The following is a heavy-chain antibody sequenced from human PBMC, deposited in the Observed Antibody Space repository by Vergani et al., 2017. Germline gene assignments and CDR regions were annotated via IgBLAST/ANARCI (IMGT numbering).Heavy chain of an antibody. D-gene: IGHD6-19*01. V-gene: IGHV4-34*01. CDR1: GGSLSGYY. Sequence: QVQLQQWGAGLLKPSETLSLTCAVYGGSLSGYYWSWIRQPPGKGLEWIGEINHSGSTNYNPSLKSRVTISVDTSKNQFSLKLSSVTAADTAVYYCARGGAVAANEDAFDIWGQGTMVTVSS. CDR2: INHSGST. CDR3: ARGGAVAANEDAFDI. J-gene: IGHJ3*02.